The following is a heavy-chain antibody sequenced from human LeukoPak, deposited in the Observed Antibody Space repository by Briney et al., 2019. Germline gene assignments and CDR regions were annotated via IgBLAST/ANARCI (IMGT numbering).Heavy chain of an antibody. D-gene: IGHD5-12*01. Sequence: ASVKVSCKASGYTFTGYYMHWVRQAPGQGLEWMGWINPDSGGTNYAQKFQGRVTMTRDTSISTAYMELSRLRSNDTAVYYCARRALFGDIGYDYNWFDPWGHGTLVTVSS. CDR1: GYTFTGYY. J-gene: IGHJ5*02. V-gene: IGHV1-2*02. CDR3: ARRALFGDIGYDYNWFDP. CDR2: INPDSGGT.